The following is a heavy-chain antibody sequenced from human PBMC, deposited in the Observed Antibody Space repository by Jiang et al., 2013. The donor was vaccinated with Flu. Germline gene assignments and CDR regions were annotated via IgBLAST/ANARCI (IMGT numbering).Heavy chain of an antibody. CDR3: ARVQHFYDILTDYYTPNYGMDV. CDR2: IYYSGST. J-gene: IGHJ6*02. V-gene: IGHV4-59*01. Sequence: KPSETLSLTCTVSGGSINSYYWSWIRQPPGKGLEWIGYIYYSGSTNYNLFLKSRVTISVDTSKNQFSLKLSSVTAADTAVYYCARVQHFYDILTDYYTPNYGMDVWGQGTTVTVSS. D-gene: IGHD3-9*01. CDR1: GGSINSYY.